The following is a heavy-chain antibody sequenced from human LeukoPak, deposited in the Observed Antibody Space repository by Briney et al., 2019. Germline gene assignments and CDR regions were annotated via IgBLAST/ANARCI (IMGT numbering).Heavy chain of an antibody. CDR1: GFTFSSYW. D-gene: IGHD5-18*01. V-gene: IGHV3-7*01. CDR2: IKQDGSEK. J-gene: IGHJ3*02. CDR3: ARDLPVTPSDAFDI. Sequence: PGGSLRLSCAASGFTFSSYWMSWVRQAQGKGLEWVANIKQDGSEKYYVDSVKGRFTISRDNAKNSLHLQMNSLRAEDTAVYYCARDLPVTPSDAFDIWGQGTMVTVSS.